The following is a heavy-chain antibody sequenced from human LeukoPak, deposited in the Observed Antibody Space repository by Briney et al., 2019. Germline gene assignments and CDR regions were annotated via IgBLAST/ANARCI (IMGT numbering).Heavy chain of an antibody. V-gene: IGHV1-8*01. D-gene: IGHD2-2*01. CDR1: GYTFTSYD. J-gene: IGHJ5*02. Sequence: GASVKVSCKASGYTFTSYDINWVRQATGQGLEWMGWMNPNNGRTGYAQKFQGRVTMTRNTASTTAYMELSSLRSEDTAVYYCARGLYCSGTNCYFLGPGGLTPWGQGTLVTVSS. CDR3: ARGLYCSGTNCYFLGPGGLTP. CDR2: MNPNNGRT.